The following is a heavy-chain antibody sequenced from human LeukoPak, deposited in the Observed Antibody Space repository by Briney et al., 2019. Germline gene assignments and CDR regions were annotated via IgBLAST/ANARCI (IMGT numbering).Heavy chain of an antibody. D-gene: IGHD2-2*02. J-gene: IGHJ6*02. CDR2: ISAYNGNT. CDR3: ARVYCSSTSCYRAYYYGMDV. V-gene: IGHV1-18*01. Sequence: ASVKVSCKASGYTFTSYGISWVRQAPGQGLEWMGWISAYNGNTNYAQKLQGRVTMTTDTSTSTAYMELRGLRSDDTAVYYCARVYCSSTSCYRAYYYGMDVWGQGTTATVSS. CDR1: GYTFTSYG.